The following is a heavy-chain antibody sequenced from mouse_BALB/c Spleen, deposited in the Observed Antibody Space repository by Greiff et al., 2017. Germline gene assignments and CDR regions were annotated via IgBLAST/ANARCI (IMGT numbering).Heavy chain of an antibody. J-gene: IGHJ4*01. Sequence: EVKLMESGPELVKPGASMKISCKASGYSFTGYTMNWVKQSHGKNLEWIGLINPYNGGTSYNQKFKGKATLTVDKSSSTAYMELLSLTSEDSAVYDCARDYGNYRGMDYWGQGTSVTVSS. D-gene: IGHD2-1*01. CDR3: ARDYGNYRGMDY. V-gene: IGHV1-18*01. CDR1: GYSFTGYT. CDR2: INPYNGGT.